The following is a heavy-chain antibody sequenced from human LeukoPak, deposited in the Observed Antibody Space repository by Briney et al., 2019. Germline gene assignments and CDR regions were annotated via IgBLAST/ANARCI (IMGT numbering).Heavy chain of an antibody. CDR1: GFTFSSHG. D-gene: IGHD4-17*01. V-gene: IGHV3-23*01. CDR3: AKINGYFDY. Sequence: GGSLRLSCAASGFTFSSHGMSWVRQAPEKGLEWVSGISGSGDTTYYADSVKGRFTISRDNSKNTLYLQMNSLRAEDTAVYYCAKINGYFDYWGQGTLVTVSS. J-gene: IGHJ4*02. CDR2: ISGSGDTT.